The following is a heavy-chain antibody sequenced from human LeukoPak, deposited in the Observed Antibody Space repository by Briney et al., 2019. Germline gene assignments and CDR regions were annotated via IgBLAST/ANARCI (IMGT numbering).Heavy chain of an antibody. Sequence: PGGPRRLSCAPSGLTLINAWMSWVRKAPGKGLEWVGRIKSKTDGGTTDYAAAVNSRFTISRDNSKNTLYLQMNSLKTEDTAVYYCTTDVVVVAATPFDYWGQGTLVTVSS. V-gene: IGHV3-15*01. CDR3: TTDVVVVAATPFDY. CDR1: GLTLINAW. J-gene: IGHJ4*02. D-gene: IGHD2-15*01. CDR2: IKSKTDGGTT.